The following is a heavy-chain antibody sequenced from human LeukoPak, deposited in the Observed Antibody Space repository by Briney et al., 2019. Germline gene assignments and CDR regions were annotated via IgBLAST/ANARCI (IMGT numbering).Heavy chain of an antibody. Sequence: GGSLRLSCAASGFTFSSYAMSWVRQAPGKGLEWVSAINGSGGSTYYADSVKGRFTISRDNSKNTLYLQMNSLRAEDTAVYYCAKSRAARSYYYGMDVWGQGTTVTVSS. CDR3: AKSRAARSYYYGMDV. D-gene: IGHD6-6*01. CDR2: INGSGGST. J-gene: IGHJ6*02. CDR1: GFTFSSYA. V-gene: IGHV3-23*01.